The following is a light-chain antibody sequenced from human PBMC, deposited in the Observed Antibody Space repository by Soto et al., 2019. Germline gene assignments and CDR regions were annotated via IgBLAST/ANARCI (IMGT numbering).Light chain of an antibody. CDR2: WAS. Sequence: DIVMTQSPDSLAVSLGERATINCESSQSVLSTSNNKNYLAWYQHKPGQPPRLLIYWASTRESGVPDRFSGSGSGTDFTLTISSLQAEDVAVYYCQQYGSSPPYTFGQGTKLEIK. CDR1: QSVLSTSNNKNY. V-gene: IGKV4-1*01. J-gene: IGKJ2*01. CDR3: QQYGSSPPYT.